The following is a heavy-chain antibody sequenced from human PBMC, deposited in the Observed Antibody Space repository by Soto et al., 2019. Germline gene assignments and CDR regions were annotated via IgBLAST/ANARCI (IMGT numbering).Heavy chain of an antibody. D-gene: IGHD3-10*01. CDR3: TTELLGSAGSFDI. V-gene: IGHV3-15*01. CDR1: GFTFSNAW. J-gene: IGHJ3*02. Sequence: EVQLVESGGGLVKPGGSLRLSCAASGFTFSNAWMSWVRQAPGKGLEWVGRIKSKTDGGTTDYAAPVKGRFTISRDDSKNTLYLQRNSLKTEDTAVYYCTTELLGSAGSFDIWGQGTMVTVSS. CDR2: IKSKTDGGTT.